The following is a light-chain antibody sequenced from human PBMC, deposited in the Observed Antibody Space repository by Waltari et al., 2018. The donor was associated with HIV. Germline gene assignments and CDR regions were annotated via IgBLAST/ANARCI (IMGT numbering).Light chain of an antibody. J-gene: IGLJ3*02. Sequence: QSVLTQPPSASVTPGQRLTNSCSGIRSTLGTNSVSWYQHFPGTAPKLLMYRNGQRPSGVPARFSGSKSGTSASLAISGLRAEDEADYYCATWDDNLGGRVFGGGTKLTVL. CDR3: ATWDDNLGGRV. CDR1: RSTLGTNS. CDR2: RNG. V-gene: IGLV1-47*01.